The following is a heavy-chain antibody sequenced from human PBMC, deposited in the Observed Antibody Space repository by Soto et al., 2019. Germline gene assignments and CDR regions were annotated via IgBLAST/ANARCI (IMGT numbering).Heavy chain of an antibody. CDR2: ISGSGGST. V-gene: IGHV3-23*01. Sequence: EVQLLESGGGLVQPGGSLRLSCAASGFTFSSYAMSWVRQAPGKGLEWVSAISGSGGSTYYADSVKGRFTISRDNSKNTLYLQMNSLRGEDTAVYYCAKASEYCSGGSCYSVEEGGYDYWGQGTLVTVSS. CDR1: GFTFSSYA. J-gene: IGHJ4*02. CDR3: AKASEYCSGGSCYSVEEGGYDY. D-gene: IGHD2-15*01.